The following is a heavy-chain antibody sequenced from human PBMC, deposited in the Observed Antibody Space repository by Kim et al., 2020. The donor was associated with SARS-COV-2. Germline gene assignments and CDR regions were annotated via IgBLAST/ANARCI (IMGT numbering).Heavy chain of an antibody. J-gene: IGHJ4*02. CDR3: ARETMVGASYYFDY. CDR2: IYYSGST. CDR1: GGSISSGGYY. V-gene: IGHV4-31*03. Sequence: SETLSLTCTVSGGSISSGGYYWSWIRQNPGKGLEWIGYIYYSGSTYYNPSLKSRVTISVDTSKNQFSLKLSSVTAADTAVYYCARETMVGASYYFDYWGQGTLVTVSS. D-gene: IGHD1-26*01.